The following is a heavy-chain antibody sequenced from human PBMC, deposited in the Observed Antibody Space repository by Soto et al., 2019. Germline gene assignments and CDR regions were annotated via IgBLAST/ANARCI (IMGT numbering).Heavy chain of an antibody. CDR3: ATGSPLRFLEWPLGWFHP. Sequence: PSETLPLTCTVSVGSISSGVYSCSWIRQPPGKGLEWIGYIYYSWSTYYNPSLKSRVTISVDTSKNQFSLKLSSVTAADTAVYYCATGSPLRFLEWPLGWFHPWGQGTLVTVSS. J-gene: IGHJ5*02. CDR2: IYYSWST. D-gene: IGHD3-3*01. CDR1: VGSISSGVYS. V-gene: IGHV4-30-4*01.